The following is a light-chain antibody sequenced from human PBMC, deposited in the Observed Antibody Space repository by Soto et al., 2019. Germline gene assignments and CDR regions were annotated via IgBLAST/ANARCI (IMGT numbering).Light chain of an antibody. CDR3: QQYGSSPPYT. CDR2: GSS. Sequence: EIVLTQSPGTLSLSPGERATLYCRASQSVSGSYLAWYQQKPGQSPRLLIYGSSDRATGIPDRFSGSGSGTDFTLTISRVEPEDFAVYYCQQYGSSPPYTFGQGTKLEIK. J-gene: IGKJ2*01. CDR1: QSVSGSY. V-gene: IGKV3-20*01.